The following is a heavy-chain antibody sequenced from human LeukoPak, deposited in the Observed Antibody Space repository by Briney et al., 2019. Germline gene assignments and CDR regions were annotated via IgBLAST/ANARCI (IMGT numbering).Heavy chain of an antibody. Sequence: PSETLSLTCTVSGGSISSYYWSWIRQPPARGLEWIGCIYYSGSTNYNPSLKSRVTISVDTSKNQFSLKLSSVTAADTAVYYCARDPYCSGGSCYPGWFDYWGQGTLVTVSS. CDR2: IYYSGST. J-gene: IGHJ4*02. CDR3: ARDPYCSGGSCYPGWFDY. V-gene: IGHV4-59*01. CDR1: GGSISSYY. D-gene: IGHD2-15*01.